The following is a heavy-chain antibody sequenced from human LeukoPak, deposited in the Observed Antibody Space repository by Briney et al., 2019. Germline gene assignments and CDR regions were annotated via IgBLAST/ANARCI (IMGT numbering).Heavy chain of an antibody. Sequence: AXXXXSCKASGYTFTGYYMHWVRQAPGQGLEWMGWINPNSGGTKYAQKFQGRVTMTRDTSISTAYMELSRLRSDGTAVYYCARIGYCSSTSCYEVSDYWGQGTLVTVSS. CDR3: ARIGYCSSTSCYEVSDY. CDR1: GYTFTGYY. CDR2: INPNSGGT. V-gene: IGHV1-2*02. D-gene: IGHD2-2*03. J-gene: IGHJ4*02.